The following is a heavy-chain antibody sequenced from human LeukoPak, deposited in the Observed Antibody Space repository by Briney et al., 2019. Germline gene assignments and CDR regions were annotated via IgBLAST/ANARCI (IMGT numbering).Heavy chain of an antibody. CDR2: NSGST. D-gene: IGHD3-10*01. CDR1: GGSISSDY. J-gene: IGHJ4*02. CDR3: AREANYYGSGSYFEGTFDY. V-gene: IGHV4-4*08. Sequence: SETLSLTCTVSGGSISSDYWSWIRQPPGKGLERIGYNSGSTNYNPSLESRVTISVDTSKNQFSLKLRSVTAADTAVYYCAREANYYGSGSYFEGTFDYWGQGSLVTVSS.